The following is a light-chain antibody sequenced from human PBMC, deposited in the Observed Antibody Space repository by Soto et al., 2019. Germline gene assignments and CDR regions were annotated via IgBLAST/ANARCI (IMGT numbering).Light chain of an antibody. J-gene: IGLJ1*01. Sequence: QSVLTQPPSASATPGQRVTISCSGSRSNIGENNVNWYQQLPGTAPKLLIYSNIGRPSGVPDRFSGSKSDTSASLAISGLQPEDEADYYCAAWDDSLNEFVFGTGTKVTVL. CDR1: RSNIGENN. V-gene: IGLV1-44*01. CDR3: AAWDDSLNEFV. CDR2: SNI.